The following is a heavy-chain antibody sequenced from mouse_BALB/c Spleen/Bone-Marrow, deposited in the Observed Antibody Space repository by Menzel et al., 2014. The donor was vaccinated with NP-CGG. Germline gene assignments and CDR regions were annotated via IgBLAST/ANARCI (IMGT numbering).Heavy chain of an antibody. CDR3: SRNSNCYFGF. Sequence: EVMLVESGGALVKPGGSLKLSCAASGFTFSDYAMSWVRQSPEKRLEWVAEISNGGNYTYYPDTVTGRFTISRDNAKNTLDLEMSSLRSDDAAMYCCSRNSNCYFGFWGQGTTLTVSS. V-gene: IGHV5-9-4*01. D-gene: IGHD2-5*01. CDR2: ISNGGNYT. J-gene: IGHJ2*01. CDR1: GFTFSDYA.